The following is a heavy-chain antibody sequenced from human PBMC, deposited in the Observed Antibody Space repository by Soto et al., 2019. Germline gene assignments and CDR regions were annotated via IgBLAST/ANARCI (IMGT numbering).Heavy chain of an antibody. CDR2: IYATGTT. D-gene: IGHD1-1*01. CDR3: VRDGTKTLRDWFDP. V-gene: IGHV4-4*07. Sequence: QVQLQQSGPGLVKPSETLSLTCTVSGASISGYYWSWIRKSAGKGLEWIVRIYATGTTDYNPSLKSRVMMSVDTSKKQFSLRLRSVTAADTAVYYCVRDGTKTLRDWFDPWGQGMSVTVSS. J-gene: IGHJ5*02. CDR1: GASISGYY.